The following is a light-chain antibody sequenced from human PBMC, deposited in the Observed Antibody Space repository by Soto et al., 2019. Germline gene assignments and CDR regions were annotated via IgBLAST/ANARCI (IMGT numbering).Light chain of an antibody. CDR3: QQYGSSPFA. V-gene: IGKV3-20*01. CDR1: QSVSSNY. CDR2: GAS. J-gene: IGKJ3*01. Sequence: EIVLTQSPGTLSLSPGERATLSCRASQSVSSNYLAWYQQKPGQAPRLLIYGASSRATGIPDRFSGSGSGTDFTLTLSRLEPEYFAVYYCQQYGSSPFAFGPGTKVDIK.